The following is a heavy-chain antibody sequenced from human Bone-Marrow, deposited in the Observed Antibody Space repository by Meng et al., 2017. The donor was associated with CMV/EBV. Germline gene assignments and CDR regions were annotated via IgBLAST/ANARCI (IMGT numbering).Heavy chain of an antibody. V-gene: IGHV3-7*01. CDR3: LRGRDGFDI. CDR1: GFTFSYYW. CDR2: IQPDGSEG. J-gene: IGHJ3*02. Sequence: GGSLRLSCAASGFTFSYYWMTWVRQAPGKGLEWVANIQPDGSEGYFLESVKGRFTVSRDDAKNSVYLQMNSLRAEDTAIYYCLRGRDGFDIWGQGKMVTVAS.